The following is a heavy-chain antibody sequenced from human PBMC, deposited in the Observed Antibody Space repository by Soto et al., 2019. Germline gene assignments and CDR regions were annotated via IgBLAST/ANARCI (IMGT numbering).Heavy chain of an antibody. J-gene: IGHJ4*02. CDR2: ITHSGST. CDR1: GGSLSGYY. V-gene: IGHV4-34*01. Sequence: SETLSLTCAVYGGSLSGYYWTWIRQPPGKGLEWIGEITHSGSTNYNPSLKSRVTISVDTSKNQFSLNLNSVTAADTAVYYCARSSVRGWSYWGQGTLVTVSS. D-gene: IGHD3-10*02. CDR3: ARSSVRGWSY.